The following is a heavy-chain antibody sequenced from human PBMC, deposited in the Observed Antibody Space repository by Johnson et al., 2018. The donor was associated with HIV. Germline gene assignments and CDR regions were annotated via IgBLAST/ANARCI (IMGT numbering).Heavy chain of an antibody. V-gene: IGHV3-9*01. Sequence: VQLVESGGGLVKPGRSLRLSCAASGFTFDDYAMHWVRQAPGKGLEWVSGISWNSDGSSTSYADSVKGRFTISRDKAKNTLYLQMNSLRAEDTAVYYCAREFLEVGNDAFDIWGQGTMVTVSS. CDR1: GFTFDDYA. CDR2: ISWNSDGSST. D-gene: IGHD3-3*01. CDR3: AREFLEVGNDAFDI. J-gene: IGHJ3*02.